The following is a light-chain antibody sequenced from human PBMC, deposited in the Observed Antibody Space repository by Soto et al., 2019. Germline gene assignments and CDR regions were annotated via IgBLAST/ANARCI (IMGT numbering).Light chain of an antibody. J-gene: IGKJ2*01. CDR2: KVS. Sequence: DVVMTQSPLSLPVTLGQPASISCRSSQSLVYTYGNTYLSWFQQRPGQSPRRLIYKVSNRGSGVPYRFSGRGSGTDLTLRISRVEAEDVGVYYCMQSTYSYTFGQGTKLEIK. CDR1: QSLVYTYGNTY. CDR3: MQSTYSYT. V-gene: IGKV2-30*01.